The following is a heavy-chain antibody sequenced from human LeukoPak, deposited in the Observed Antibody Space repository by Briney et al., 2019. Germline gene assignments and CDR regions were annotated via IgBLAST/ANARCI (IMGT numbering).Heavy chain of an antibody. J-gene: IGHJ3*01. Sequence: GGSLRLSCATSGFTFNNNAMSWVRQAPGKGLEWVSAINGGGDATEYADSVKGRFTISRDNSKNTLYLQMDSLRPDDTAVYYCARCTASCYANAFDVWGQGTLLTVSS. V-gene: IGHV3-23*01. D-gene: IGHD2-2*01. CDR1: GFTFNNNA. CDR2: INGGGDAT. CDR3: ARCTASCYANAFDV.